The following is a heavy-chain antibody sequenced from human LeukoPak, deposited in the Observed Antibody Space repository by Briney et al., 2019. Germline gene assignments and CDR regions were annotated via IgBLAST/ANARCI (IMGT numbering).Heavy chain of an antibody. CDR1: GFTSSSYA. CDR2: ISGSGGST. D-gene: IGHD2-8*02. CDR3: AKDRVLLDAFDI. Sequence: GGSLRLSCAASGFTSSSYAMSWVRQAPGKGLEWVSAISGSGGSTYYADSVKGRFTISRDNSKNTLYLQMNSLRAEDTAVYYCAKDRVLLDAFDIWGQGTMVTVSS. J-gene: IGHJ3*02. V-gene: IGHV3-23*01.